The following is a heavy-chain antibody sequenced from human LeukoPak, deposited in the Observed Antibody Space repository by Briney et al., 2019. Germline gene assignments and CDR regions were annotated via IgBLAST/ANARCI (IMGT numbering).Heavy chain of an antibody. D-gene: IGHD3-9*01. CDR1: GFMFRSYS. J-gene: IGHJ4*02. CDR2: ISSSSSYI. V-gene: IGHV3-21*01. CDR3: ARDQFPHYDILTGTPDY. Sequence: GGSLRLSCAASGFMFRSYSMNWVRQAPGKGLEWVTSISSSSSYIYYADSVKGRFTISRDNAKNSVYLQMNSLRAEDTAVYYCARDQFPHYDILTGTPDYWGRGTLVTASS.